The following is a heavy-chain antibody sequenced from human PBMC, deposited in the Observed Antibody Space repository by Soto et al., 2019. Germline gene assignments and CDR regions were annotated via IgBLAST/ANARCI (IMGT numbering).Heavy chain of an antibody. V-gene: IGHV4-39*01. J-gene: IGHJ5*02. CDR2: IYYSGST. D-gene: IGHD3-22*01. CDR1: GGSISSSSYY. Sequence: PSETLSLTCTVSGGSISSSSYYWGWIRQPPGKGLEWIGSIYYSGSTYYNPSLKSRVTISVDTSKNQLSLKLSSVTAADTAVYYCARPLLDSSGFNWFDPWGQGTLVTVSS. CDR3: ARPLLDSSGFNWFDP.